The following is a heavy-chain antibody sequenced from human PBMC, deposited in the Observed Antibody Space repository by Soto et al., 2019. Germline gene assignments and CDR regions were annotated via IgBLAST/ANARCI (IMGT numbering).Heavy chain of an antibody. D-gene: IGHD2-15*01. Sequence: PSETLSLTCAVYGGSFSGYYWSWIRQPPGKGLEWIGEINHSGSTNYNPSLKSRVTISVDTSKNQFSPKLSSVTAADTAVYYCARGAGCCSGGSCYQRRSYYGMDVWGQGTTVTVSS. V-gene: IGHV4-34*01. CDR2: INHSGST. CDR1: GGSFSGYY. J-gene: IGHJ6*02. CDR3: ARGAGCCSGGSCYQRRSYYGMDV.